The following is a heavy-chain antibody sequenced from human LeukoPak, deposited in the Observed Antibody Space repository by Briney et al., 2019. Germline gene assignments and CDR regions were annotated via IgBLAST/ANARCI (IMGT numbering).Heavy chain of an antibody. CDR2: FDPEDGET. V-gene: IGHV1-24*01. Sequence: GASVKVSCKVSGYTLTELSMHWVRQAPGKGLEWMGGFDPEDGETIYAQKFQGRVTMTEDTSTDTAYMELSSLRSEDTAVYYCAGDCSSTSCYYKFTGWFDPWGQGTLVTVSS. CDR3: AGDCSSTSCYYKFTGWFDP. CDR1: GYTLTELS. J-gene: IGHJ5*02. D-gene: IGHD2-2*01.